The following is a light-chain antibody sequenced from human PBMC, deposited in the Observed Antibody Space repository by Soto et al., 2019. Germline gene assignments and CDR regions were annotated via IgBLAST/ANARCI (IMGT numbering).Light chain of an antibody. CDR1: SSNIGSNY. J-gene: IGLJ1*01. CDR2: RNN. Sequence: QSVLTQPPSASGTRGQRVTISCSGSSSNIGSNYVYWYQQLPGTAPKLLIYRNNQRPSGVPDRFSGSKSGTSASLAISGLRSEDEADYYCVAWDDSLSGYVFGTGTKVTVL. V-gene: IGLV1-47*01. CDR3: VAWDDSLSGYV.